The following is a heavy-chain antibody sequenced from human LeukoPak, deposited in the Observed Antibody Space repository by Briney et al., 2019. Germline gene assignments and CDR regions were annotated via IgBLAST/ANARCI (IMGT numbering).Heavy chain of an antibody. V-gene: IGHV3-23*05. CDR3: ARQLTEHFYH. J-gene: IGHJ1*01. CDR2: ITNSGRV. D-gene: IGHD3-3*02. Sequence: GGSLRLSCAASGFTFASYAMAWVRQAPGKGLGWVSDITNSGRVHYADSVKGRFTISRDDNKSTLYLQLNDLRVEDTAIYFCARQLTEHFYHWGQGTQVTVSS. CDR1: GFTFASYA.